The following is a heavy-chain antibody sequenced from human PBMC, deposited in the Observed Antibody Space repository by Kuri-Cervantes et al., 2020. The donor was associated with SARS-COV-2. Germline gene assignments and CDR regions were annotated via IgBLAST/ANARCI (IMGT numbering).Heavy chain of an antibody. CDR1: GGSFSRHY. J-gene: IGHJ6*03. CDR3: ARVVPAADEGLYYYMDV. Sequence: GSLRLSCAVSGGSFSRHYWNWVRQPPGKGLEWIGYVYNTGSTGYNPSLKSRVTISVDTSKRQFSLKLSSVTAADTAVYYCARVVPAADEGLYYYMDVWGKGTTVTVSS. V-gene: IGHV4-59*11. D-gene: IGHD2-2*01. CDR2: VYNTGST.